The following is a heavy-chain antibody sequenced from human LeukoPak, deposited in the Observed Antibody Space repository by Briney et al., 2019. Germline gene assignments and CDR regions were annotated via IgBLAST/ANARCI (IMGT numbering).Heavy chain of an antibody. CDR3: SRADGGIRYFDWLFHPFDY. D-gene: IGHD3-9*01. J-gene: IGHJ4*02. Sequence: PGGSLRLSCAASGFTFSSYSMNWVRQAPGKGLEWVSSISISSSYIYYADSVKGRFTISRDNAKNSLYLQMNSLRAEDTAVYYCSRADGGIRYFDWLFHPFDYWGQGTLVTVSS. CDR1: GFTFSSYS. CDR2: ISISSSYI. V-gene: IGHV3-21*01.